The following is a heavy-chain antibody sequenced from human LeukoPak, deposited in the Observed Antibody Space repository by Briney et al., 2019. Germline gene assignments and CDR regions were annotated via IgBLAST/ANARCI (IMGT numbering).Heavy chain of an antibody. Sequence: GGSLRLSCAASGFTFSDYYMSWIRQAPGKGLEWVSYISSSSSYTNYADSVKGRFTISRDNAKNSLYLQMNSLRAEDTAVYYRARDAKGDYYGSGSYLHPDYWGQGTLVTVSS. J-gene: IGHJ4*02. CDR3: ARDAKGDYYGSGSYLHPDY. CDR1: GFTFSDYY. V-gene: IGHV3-11*06. CDR2: ISSSSSYT. D-gene: IGHD3-10*01.